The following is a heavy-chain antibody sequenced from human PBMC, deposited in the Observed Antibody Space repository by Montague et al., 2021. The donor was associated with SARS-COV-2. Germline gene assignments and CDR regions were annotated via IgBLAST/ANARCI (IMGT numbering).Heavy chain of an antibody. D-gene: IGHD2-2*01. CDR3: ARQLPSYCSTNKCYPYYFDA. CDR2: ISYAGRT. Sequence: SETLSLTCTVSVGSISSPDYYWGWIRQSPGKGLEWIGSISYAGRTYYNPSLRSRVSFSMDTSKNHFSLSLNSVTAADTAVYSCARQLPSYCSTNKCYPYYFDAWGKGARVPVS. CDR1: VGSISSPDYY. J-gene: IGHJ4*02. V-gene: IGHV4-39*01.